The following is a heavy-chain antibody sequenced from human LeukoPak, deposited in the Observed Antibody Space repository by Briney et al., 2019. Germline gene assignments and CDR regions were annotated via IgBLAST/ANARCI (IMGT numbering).Heavy chain of an antibody. CDR2: ISTYNGNT. J-gene: IGHJ5*02. V-gene: IGHV1-18*01. CDR1: GHSFTSYD. Sequence: ASVKVSCKASGHSFTSYDISWVRQAPGQGLEWMGWISTYNGNTNYAQKLQGRVTMTTVTSTGTAYMELRSLRSDDTAVYYCARDGGYCSSTSCDWFDPWGQGTLVTVSS. D-gene: IGHD2-2*01. CDR3: ARDGGYCSSTSCDWFDP.